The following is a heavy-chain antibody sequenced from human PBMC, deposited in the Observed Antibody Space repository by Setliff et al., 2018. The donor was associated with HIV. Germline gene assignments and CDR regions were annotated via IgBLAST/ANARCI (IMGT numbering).Heavy chain of an antibody. CDR3: ARRITGLDAFDI. V-gene: IGHV1-8*02. D-gene: IGHD2-8*02. CDR1: GYTFTSYD. CDR2: MNPNSGNT. Sequence: GASVKVSCKASGYTFTSYDINWVRQATGQGLEWMGWMNPNSGNTGYAQKFQGRVTMTRNTSISTAYMGLSSLRSEDTAVYYCARRITGLDAFDIWGQGTMVTVSS. J-gene: IGHJ3*02.